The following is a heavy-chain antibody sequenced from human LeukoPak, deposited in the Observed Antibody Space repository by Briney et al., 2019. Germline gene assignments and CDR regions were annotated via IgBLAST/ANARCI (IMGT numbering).Heavy chain of an antibody. CDR1: GFTVSSNY. J-gene: IGHJ3*02. V-gene: IGHV3-66*01. D-gene: IGHD2-8*01. CDR3: VFSSYGPYLYGINI. CDR2: IYSGGNT. Sequence: GGSLRLSCAASGFTVSSNYMSWVRQAPGKGLEWVSVIYSGGNTYYADSVKGRLTISRDNSKNTLYLQMNSLRAEDTAFYHCVFSSYGPYLYGINIWGRGTMVTVSS.